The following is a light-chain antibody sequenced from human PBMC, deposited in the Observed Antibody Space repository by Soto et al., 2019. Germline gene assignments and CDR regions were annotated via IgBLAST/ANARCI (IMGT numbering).Light chain of an antibody. CDR1: QSVTSSY. Sequence: EIVLTQSPGTLSLSPGERATLSCRASQSVTSSYLAWYQQKAGQAPRLLLSGASNRAAGIPGRFSGSGSGTDFTLTISRLEPEDFAVYYCQQYGGSPPEYTFGQGTKLEIK. V-gene: IGKV3-20*01. CDR3: QQYGGSPPEYT. CDR2: GAS. J-gene: IGKJ2*01.